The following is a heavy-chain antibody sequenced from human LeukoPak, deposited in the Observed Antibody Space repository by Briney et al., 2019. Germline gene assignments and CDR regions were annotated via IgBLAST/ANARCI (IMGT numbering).Heavy chain of an antibody. D-gene: IGHD6-19*01. CDR3: AKATYSSGWHPFDY. V-gene: IGHV3-7*03. CDR2: IKQDGSEK. J-gene: IGHJ4*02. Sequence: SGGSLRLSCAASGFTFSSYWMSWVRQAPGKGLEWVANIKQDGSEKCYVDSVKGRFTISRDNAKNSLYLQMNSLRAEDTALYYCAKATYSSGWHPFDYWGQGTLVTVSS. CDR1: GFTFSSYW.